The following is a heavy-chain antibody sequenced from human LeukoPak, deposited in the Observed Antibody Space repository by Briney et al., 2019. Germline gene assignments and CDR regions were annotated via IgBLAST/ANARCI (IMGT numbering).Heavy chain of an antibody. V-gene: IGHV3-21*01. J-gene: IGHJ6*03. Sequence: GGSLRLSCATSGFIFSNYAVNWVRQAPGKGLEWVSIISGSGDTTYYADSVKGRFTISRDNARNSLYLQMNSLRPEDTAVYYCARDPYSGSYGDYYYYYMDVWGKGTTVTISS. CDR2: ISGSGDTT. D-gene: IGHD1-26*01. CDR3: ARDPYSGSYGDYYYYYMDV. CDR1: GFIFSNYA.